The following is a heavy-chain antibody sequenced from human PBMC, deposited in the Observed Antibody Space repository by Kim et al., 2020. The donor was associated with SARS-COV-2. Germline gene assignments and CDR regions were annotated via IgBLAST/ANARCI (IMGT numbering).Heavy chain of an antibody. Sequence: GGSLRLSCAASGFTFSSYWMSWVRQAPGKGLEWVANINQDGSEKYYVDSVKGRFTISRDNAKNSLYLQMNSLRAEDTAVYYCARDYYYDSSGYYYWGQGTLVTVSP. D-gene: IGHD3-22*01. CDR1: GFTFSSYW. CDR2: INQDGSEK. CDR3: ARDYYYDSSGYYY. J-gene: IGHJ4*02. V-gene: IGHV3-7*03.